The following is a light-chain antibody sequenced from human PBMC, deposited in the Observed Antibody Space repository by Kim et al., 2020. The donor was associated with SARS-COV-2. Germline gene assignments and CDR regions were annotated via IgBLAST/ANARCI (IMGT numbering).Light chain of an antibody. Sequence: EIVLTQSPATLSLSPGERATLSCRVSQSVSRYLAWYQQRPGQVPRLLIYDASNRATGIPARFSGSGSGADFTLTISSLEPEDVAIYYCQQRLSWPLTFGGGTKVDIK. CDR1: QSVSRY. CDR3: QQRLSWPLT. CDR2: DAS. V-gene: IGKV3-11*01. J-gene: IGKJ4*01.